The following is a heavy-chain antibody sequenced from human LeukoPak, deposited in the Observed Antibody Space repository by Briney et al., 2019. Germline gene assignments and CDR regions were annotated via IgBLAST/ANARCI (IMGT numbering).Heavy chain of an antibody. D-gene: IGHD6-6*01. CDR1: GFTLDDYG. J-gene: IGHJ4*02. CDR3: ARDLWGSSSSQLATFDY. Sequence: TGGSLRLSCAASGFTLDDYGMSWVRQAPGKGLEWVSGINWNGGSTAYANSVKGRFTISRDNAKNSLYLQMNSLRAEDTAFYYCARDLWGSSSSQLATFDYWGQGTLVTVSS. V-gene: IGHV3-20*04. CDR2: INWNGGST.